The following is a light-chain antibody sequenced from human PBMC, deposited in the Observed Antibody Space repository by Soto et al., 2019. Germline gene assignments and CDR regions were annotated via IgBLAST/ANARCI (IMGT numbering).Light chain of an antibody. CDR3: SSHSSIGNIVV. CDR2: DVG. Sequence: QSALTQPASVSGSPGQSITVSCTGASSDVGGYNYVSWYQQHPGKAPKLVIYDVGHRPSGVSSRFSGSKSGNTASLTISGLQAEDEADYYCSSHSSIGNIVVFGGGTKLTVL. J-gene: IGLJ2*01. V-gene: IGLV2-14*01. CDR1: SSDVGGYNY.